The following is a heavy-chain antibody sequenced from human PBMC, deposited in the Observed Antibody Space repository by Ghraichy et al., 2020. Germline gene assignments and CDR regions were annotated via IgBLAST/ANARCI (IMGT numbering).Heavy chain of an antibody. CDR2: IYYSGST. J-gene: IGHJ4*02. V-gene: IGHV4-39*01. D-gene: IGHD6-19*01. CDR3: ARHEGGDQWLVPEYFLDY. Sequence: SETLSLTCTVSGGSISSSSYYWGWIRQPPGKGLEWIGSIYYSGSTYYNPFLKSLVTISVDTSKNQFSLKLSYVTAADTAVYYCARHEGGDQWLVPEYFLDYWGQGTLVTVSS. CDR1: GGSISSSSYY.